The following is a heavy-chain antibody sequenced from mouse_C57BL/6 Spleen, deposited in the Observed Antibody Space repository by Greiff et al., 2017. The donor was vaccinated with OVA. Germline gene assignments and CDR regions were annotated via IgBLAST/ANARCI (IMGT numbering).Heavy chain of an antibody. V-gene: IGHV1-64*01. CDR2: IHPNSGST. D-gene: IGHD1-1*01. CDR3: ASYYYGSYAMDY. J-gene: IGHJ4*01. Sequence: VQLQQPGAELVKPGASVKLSCKASGYTFTSYWMHWVKQRPGQGLEWIGMIHPNSGSTNYNEKFKSKATLTVDKSSSTAYMQLSSLTSEDSAVYYCASYYYGSYAMDYWGQGTSVTVSS. CDR1: GYTFTSYW.